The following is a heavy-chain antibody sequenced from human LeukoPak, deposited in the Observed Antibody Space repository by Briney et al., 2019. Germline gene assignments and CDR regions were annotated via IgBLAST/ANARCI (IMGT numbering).Heavy chain of an antibody. CDR2: TYYRSRWYT. V-gene: IGHV6-1*01. Sequence: SQTLSLTCAISGDSVSSNSAAWTWIRQSPSRGLEWLGRTYYRSRWYTDYAVSMRSRITINPDTSKNQFSLQLNSVTPEDTAAYYCGRDTAVAGTLFDYWGQGTLVTVSS. CDR3: GRDTAVAGTLFDY. CDR1: GDSVSSNSAA. J-gene: IGHJ4*02. D-gene: IGHD6-19*01.